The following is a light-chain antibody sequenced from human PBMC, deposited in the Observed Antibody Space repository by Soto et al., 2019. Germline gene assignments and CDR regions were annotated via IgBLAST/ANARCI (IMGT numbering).Light chain of an antibody. CDR3: AAWDGSLNHIL. CDR2: NDN. J-gene: IGLJ2*01. CDR1: SSNMGSNT. V-gene: IGLV1-44*01. Sequence: QAVVTQPPSASGTPGQGVAISCSGSSSNMGSNTVNWYQHLPGTAPKLLIYNDNQQPSGVPDRFFGSKSGTSASLAITGLQSEDEADYYCAAWDGSLNHILFGGGTKLTVL.